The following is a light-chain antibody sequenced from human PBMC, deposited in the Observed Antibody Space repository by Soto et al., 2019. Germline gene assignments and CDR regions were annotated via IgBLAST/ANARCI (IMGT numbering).Light chain of an antibody. CDR3: QQYGSLPRT. CDR1: QSVSNNY. V-gene: IGKV3D-20*01. Sequence: EIVLTQSPATLSLSPGERATLSCGASQSVSNNYLAWYQQKPGLAPRLLMCDASKRATGIPDRFSGSGSGTDFTLTISRLEPEDFAVYYCQQYGSLPRTFGQGTKVEIK. J-gene: IGKJ1*01. CDR2: DAS.